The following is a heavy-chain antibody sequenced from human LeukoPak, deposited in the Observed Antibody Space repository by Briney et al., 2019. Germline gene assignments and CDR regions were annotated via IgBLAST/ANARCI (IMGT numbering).Heavy chain of an antibody. CDR3: ARDHNYAFDN. J-gene: IGHJ4*02. CDR2: IGIDSGNT. V-gene: IGHV3-48*01. D-gene: IGHD1-1*01. Sequence: GGSLRLSCTASGFPFTEYSTNWVRQAPGKGLEWISYIGIDSGNTKYADSVRGRFTISADKAKNSLYLQMNSLRVEDTAVYYCARDHNYAFDNWGQGTLVSVAS. CDR1: GFPFTEYS.